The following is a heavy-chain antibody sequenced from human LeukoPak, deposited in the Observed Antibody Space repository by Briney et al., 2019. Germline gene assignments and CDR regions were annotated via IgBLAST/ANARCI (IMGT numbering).Heavy chain of an antibody. D-gene: IGHD3-9*01. Sequence: PVKVSCKASGGTFSSYAISWVRQAPGQGLEWMGGIIPIFGTANYAQKFQGRVTITANESTSTAYMELSSLRSEDTAVYYCARINHYDILTGYYDWGQGTLVTVSS. CDR2: IIPIFGTA. CDR3: ARINHYDILTGYYD. CDR1: GGTFSSYA. J-gene: IGHJ4*02. V-gene: IGHV1-69*13.